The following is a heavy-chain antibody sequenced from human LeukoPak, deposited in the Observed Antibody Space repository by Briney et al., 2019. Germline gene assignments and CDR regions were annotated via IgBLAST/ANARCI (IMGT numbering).Heavy chain of an antibody. V-gene: IGHV4-34*01. CDR2: INHSGST. CDR3: AKNPRKYYFDY. CDR1: GGSFSGYY. Sequence: SETLSLTCAVYGGSFSGYYWSWIRQPPGKGLEWIGEINHSGSTNYNPSLTSRVTISVDTSKSQFSLKLSSVTAADTAVYYCAKNPRKYYFDYWGQGTLVTVSS. J-gene: IGHJ4*02.